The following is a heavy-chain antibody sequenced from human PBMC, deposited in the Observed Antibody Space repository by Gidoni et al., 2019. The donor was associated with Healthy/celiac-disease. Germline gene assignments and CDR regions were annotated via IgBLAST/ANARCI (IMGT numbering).Heavy chain of an antibody. CDR3: ARGSQYDFWSGYPARDNWFDP. CDR1: GGSISSYY. J-gene: IGHJ5*02. CDR2: IYYSGST. Sequence: QVQLQESGPGLVKPSETLSLTCTVPGGSISSYYWSWIRQPPGKGLEWIGYIYYSGSTNYNPSLKSRVTISVDTSKNQFSLKLSSVTAADTAVYYCARGSQYDFWSGYPARDNWFDPWGQGTLVTVSS. D-gene: IGHD3-3*01. V-gene: IGHV4-59*01.